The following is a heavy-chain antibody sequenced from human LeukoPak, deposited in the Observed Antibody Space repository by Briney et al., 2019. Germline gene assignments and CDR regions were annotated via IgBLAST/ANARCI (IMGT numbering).Heavy chain of an antibody. D-gene: IGHD2-21*01. V-gene: IGHV1-46*01. CDR2: INPSGGST. CDR1: GYTFTSYY. Sequence: EASVKVSCKASGYTFTSYYMHWVRQAPGQGLEWMGIINPSGGSTGYAQKFQGRVTMTRDTSTSTVYMELSSLRSEDTAVYYCASISRGGLADYWGQGTLVTVSS. J-gene: IGHJ4*02. CDR3: ASISRGGLADY.